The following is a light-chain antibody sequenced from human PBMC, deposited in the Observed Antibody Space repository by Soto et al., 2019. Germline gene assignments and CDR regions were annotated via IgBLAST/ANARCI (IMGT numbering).Light chain of an antibody. CDR3: QQSYTTPRIT. CDR1: QSISSY. J-gene: IGKJ5*01. V-gene: IGKV1-39*01. CDR2: AAS. Sequence: DIQMTQSPSSLSASVGDRVTITCRPSQSISSYLNWYQHKPGKAPKHLIYAASSLQTGVPSRFTGSGSGTEFTLTIDSLQPEDFATYYCQQSYTTPRITFGQGTRLEIK.